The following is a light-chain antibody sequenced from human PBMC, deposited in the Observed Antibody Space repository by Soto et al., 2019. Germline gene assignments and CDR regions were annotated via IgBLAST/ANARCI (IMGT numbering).Light chain of an antibody. V-gene: IGKV3-15*01. J-gene: IGKJ5*01. CDR2: DVS. Sequence: EIVMTQSPATLSVSPGERATLSCRAGQGVTTNFAWYQQTSGQSPRLLIYDVSTRATGVPARFSGTGSETEFTLTISGLQSEDSAVYFCQQYNNWPFSFGQGTRLEIK. CDR1: QGVTTN. CDR3: QQYNNWPFS.